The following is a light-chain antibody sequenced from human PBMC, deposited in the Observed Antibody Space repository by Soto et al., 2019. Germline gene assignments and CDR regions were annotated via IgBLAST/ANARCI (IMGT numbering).Light chain of an antibody. CDR1: QGISRY. J-gene: IGKJ2*01. CDR3: QETFTTPYT. CDR2: AAS. V-gene: IGKV1-39*01. Sequence: DIQMTQSPSSLSASVGDRVTITCRASQGISRYLNWYQQKPGKAPKVLIYAASNLESGVPSRFSGGGSGTDFSLTISSLQAGDFATYFCQETFTTPYTFGQGTKLEIK.